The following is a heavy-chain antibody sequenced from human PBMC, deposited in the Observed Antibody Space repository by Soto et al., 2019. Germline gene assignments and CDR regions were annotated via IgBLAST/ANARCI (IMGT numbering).Heavy chain of an antibody. D-gene: IGHD7-27*01. CDR2: IYFSGST. CDR3: AKNWNWGSLVH. V-gene: IGHV4-59*08. J-gene: IGHJ4*02. CDR1: GGSISSYY. Sequence: SETLSLTCTVSGGSISSYYWSWIRQPPGKGLEWIGYIYFSGSTNYNPSLKSRVTISVDTPKNQFSLKLSSVTAADTAVYYCAKNWNWGSLVHWGQGTLVTVSS.